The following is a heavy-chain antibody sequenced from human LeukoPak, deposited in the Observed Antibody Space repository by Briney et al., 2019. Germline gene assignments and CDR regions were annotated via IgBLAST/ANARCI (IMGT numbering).Heavy chain of an antibody. CDR3: AKDPPGELPYYFDY. CDR2: ISYDGSNK. V-gene: IGHV3-30-3*01. CDR1: GFTFSSYA. Sequence: PGGSLRLTCAASGFTFSSYAMHWVRQAPGKGLEWVAVISYDGSNKYYADSVKGRFTISRDNSKNTLYLQMNSLRAEDTAVYYCAKDPPGELPYYFDYWGQGTLVTVSS. J-gene: IGHJ4*02. D-gene: IGHD1-26*01.